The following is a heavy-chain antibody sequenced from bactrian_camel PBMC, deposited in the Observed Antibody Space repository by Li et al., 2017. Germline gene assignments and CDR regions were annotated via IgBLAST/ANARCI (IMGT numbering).Heavy chain of an antibody. J-gene: IGHJ6*01. CDR1: GYTYSSYC. Sequence: HVQLVESGGGSVQAGGSLRLSCAASGYTYSSYCMGWFRQAPGKEREGVATITHSGNTGFVDSVKGRFTISRDNAKNTLYLQLNSLKTEDTALYFCTRGSWTYFSWGQGTQVTVS. V-gene: IGHV3S55*01. D-gene: IGHD6*01. CDR3: TRGSWTYFS. CDR2: ITHSGNT.